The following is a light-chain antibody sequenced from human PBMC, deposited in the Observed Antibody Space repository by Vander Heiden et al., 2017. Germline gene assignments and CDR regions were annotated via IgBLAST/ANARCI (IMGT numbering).Light chain of an antibody. CDR1: KLGDKY. CDR2: QDN. V-gene: IGLV3-1*01. J-gene: IGLJ2*01. Sequence: SYDLTQPPSVSVSPGQPATITFSGHKLGDKYTSWYQQKPGQSPLFVIYQDNKRPSGIPERFSASSSGNTATLTVSETQPLDAADYFCQAWDSNTAVFGGGTKLTVL. CDR3: QAWDSNTAV.